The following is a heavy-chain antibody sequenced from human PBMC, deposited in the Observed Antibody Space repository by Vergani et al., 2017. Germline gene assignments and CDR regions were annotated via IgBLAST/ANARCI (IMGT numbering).Heavy chain of an antibody. V-gene: IGHV1-69*08. CDR1: GATFRSNT. CDR3: ARTNKTLYQLLHWYYYGMDV. CDR2: IIPVLGTA. Sequence: QVQLVQSGAEVKKPGSSVKVSCKASGATFRSNTISWVRQVPGQGLEWMGSIIPVLGTANYAQKLQGRVTITADESTSTAYMELRSLRSEVTAVYYCARTNKTLYQLLHWYYYGMDVWGQGTTVTVSS. J-gene: IGHJ6*02. D-gene: IGHD2-2*01.